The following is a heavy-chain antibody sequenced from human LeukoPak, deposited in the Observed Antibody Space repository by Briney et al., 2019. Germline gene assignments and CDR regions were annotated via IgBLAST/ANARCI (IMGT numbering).Heavy chain of an antibody. J-gene: IGHJ4*02. CDR2: IKQDRSEK. V-gene: IGHV3-7*03. D-gene: IGHD3-10*01. Sequence: PGGSLRLSCAASGFTFSSYWMSWVRQAPGKGLEWVANIKQDRSEKYYVDSVKGRFTISRDNAENSLYLQMNSLRAEDTAVYYCATTGGGYASGSRSFDYWGQGTLVTVSS. CDR1: GFTFSSYW. CDR3: ATTGGGYASGSRSFDY.